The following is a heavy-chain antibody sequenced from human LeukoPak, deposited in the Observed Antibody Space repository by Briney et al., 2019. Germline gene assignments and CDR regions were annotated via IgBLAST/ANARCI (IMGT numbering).Heavy chain of an antibody. CDR2: IYYSGST. CDR3: ARATTVVKFGYYYYMDV. D-gene: IGHD4-23*01. V-gene: IGHV4-39*07. Sequence: SETLSLTCTVSGGSISSSSYYWGWIRQPPGKGLEWIGSIYYSGSTYYNPSLKSRVTIPVDTSKNQFSLKLSSVTAADTAVYYCARATTVVKFGYYYYMDVWGKGTTVTVSS. J-gene: IGHJ6*03. CDR1: GGSISSSSYY.